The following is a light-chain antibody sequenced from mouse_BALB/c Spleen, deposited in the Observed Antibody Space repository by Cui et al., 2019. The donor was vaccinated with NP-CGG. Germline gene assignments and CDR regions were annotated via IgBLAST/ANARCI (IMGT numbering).Light chain of an antibody. CDR2: GTN. CDR1: TAAVTTSNY. CDR3: ALWYSNHWV. V-gene: IGLV1*01. Sequence: QAAVTQEPALTTSPGETVTLTCRSSTAAVTTSNYANWVQEKPDHLFTGLIGGTNNRAPGVPARFSGSLIGDKAALTITGAQTEDEAIYFCALWYSNHWVFGGGTKLTVL. J-gene: IGLJ1*01.